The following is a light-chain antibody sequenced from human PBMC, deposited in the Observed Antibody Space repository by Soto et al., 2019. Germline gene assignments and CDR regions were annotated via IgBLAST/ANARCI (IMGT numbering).Light chain of an antibody. J-gene: IGKJ5*01. Sequence: DIQMTQSPATLSGSVGGRVTITCRASQGIFSWLAWYQLKPGQAPKLLIYDASTLQSGVPSRFSGSVSASNFTLTISSLQHEDFATYYCQQANSFPITFGQGTRLEIK. V-gene: IGKV1-12*01. CDR3: QQANSFPIT. CDR1: QGIFSW. CDR2: DAS.